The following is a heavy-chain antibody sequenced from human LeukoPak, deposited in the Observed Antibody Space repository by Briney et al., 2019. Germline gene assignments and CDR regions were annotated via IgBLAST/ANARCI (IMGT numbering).Heavy chain of an antibody. CDR2: IYTSGST. V-gene: IGHV4-4*07. Sequence: SETLSLTCTVSGGSISSYYWSWIRQPAGKGLEWIGRIYTSGSTNYNPSLKSRVTMSVDTSKNQFSLKLSSVTAADTAVYYCARDQELSAVYYYYYYMDVWGKGTTVTIPS. J-gene: IGHJ6*03. CDR3: ARDQELSAVYYYYYYMDV. CDR1: GGSISSYY. D-gene: IGHD2-2*01.